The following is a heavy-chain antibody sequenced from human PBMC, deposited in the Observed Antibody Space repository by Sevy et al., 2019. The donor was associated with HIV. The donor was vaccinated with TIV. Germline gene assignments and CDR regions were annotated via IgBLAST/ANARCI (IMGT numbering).Heavy chain of an antibody. CDR3: ARGTPAFCTGGVCFNWFDP. Sequence: GGSLRLSCAASGFTFNGYGMHWVRQVPGKGLEWVAFIRYDGSNKYYADSVKGRFTISRDDSKNTLYLQMNSLRAEDTALYYCARGTPAFCTGGVCFNWFDPWGQGTLVTVSS. CDR2: IRYDGSNK. J-gene: IGHJ5*02. D-gene: IGHD2-8*02. V-gene: IGHV3-30*02. CDR1: GFTFNGYG.